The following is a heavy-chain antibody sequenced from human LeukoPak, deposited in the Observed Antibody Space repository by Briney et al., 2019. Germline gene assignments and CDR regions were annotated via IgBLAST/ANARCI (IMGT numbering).Heavy chain of an antibody. CDR3: AIDSYYDSILDY. J-gene: IGHJ4*02. D-gene: IGHD3-22*01. V-gene: IGHV4-31*03. Sequence: SETLSLTCTVSGGSISSGGYYWSWIRQHPGKGLEWIGYIYYSGSTYYNLSLTSRVTISVDTCKIQFSVKLSSVSAAGTVVYYCAIDSYYDSILDYWGQGTLVSVSS. CDR1: GGSISSGGYY. CDR2: IYYSGST.